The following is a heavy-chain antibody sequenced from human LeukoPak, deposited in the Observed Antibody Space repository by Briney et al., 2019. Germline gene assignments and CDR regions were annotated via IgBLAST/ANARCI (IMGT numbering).Heavy chain of an antibody. CDR1: GITLSNYG. D-gene: IGHD3-22*01. CDR3: AKRGVVIRVILVGFHKEAYYFDS. CDR2: ISGSGGGT. V-gene: IGHV3-23*01. J-gene: IGHJ4*02. Sequence: PGGSLRLSCAVSGITLSNYGMSWVRQAPGKGLEWVAGISGSGGGTNYADAVKGRFTISRDNRKNTLHLQMNSLRAEDTAVYFCAKRGVVIRVILVGFHKEAYYFDSWGQGALVSVSS.